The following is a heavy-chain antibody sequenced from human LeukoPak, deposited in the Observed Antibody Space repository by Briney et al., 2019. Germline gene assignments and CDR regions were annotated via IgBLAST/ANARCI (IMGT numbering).Heavy chain of an antibody. Sequence: GGSLRLSCAASGFTFSDYYMSWVRQAPGKGLEWVANIKQDGSEKYYVDSVKGRFTISRDNAKNSLYLQMNSLRAEDTAVYYCARDKEVVTAISDWGQGTLVTVSS. CDR3: ARDKEVVTAISD. CDR2: IKQDGSEK. CDR1: GFTFSDYY. V-gene: IGHV3-7*01. D-gene: IGHD2-21*02. J-gene: IGHJ4*02.